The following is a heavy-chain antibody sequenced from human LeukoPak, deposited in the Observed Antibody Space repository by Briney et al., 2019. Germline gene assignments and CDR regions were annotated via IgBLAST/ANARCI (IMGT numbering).Heavy chain of an antibody. Sequence: PSETLSLTCAVYGGSFSGYYWSWIRQPPGKGLEWIGEINHSGSTNYNPSLKSRVTISVDTSKNQFSLKLSSVTAADTAVYYCARSIAVAGGFFEDYWGQGTLVTVSS. V-gene: IGHV4-34*01. J-gene: IGHJ4*02. CDR1: GGSFSGYY. CDR2: INHSGST. D-gene: IGHD6-19*01. CDR3: ARSIAVAGGFFEDY.